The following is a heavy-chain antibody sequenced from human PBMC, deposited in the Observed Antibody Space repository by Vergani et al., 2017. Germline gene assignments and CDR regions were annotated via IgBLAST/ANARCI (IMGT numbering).Heavy chain of an antibody. CDR1: GYTFTGHY. CDR3: ARDRGGEYSSSWYVLVY. Sequence: QVHLVQSGAEVKKPGASVKVSCKASGYTFTGHYMHWVRQAPGQGLEWMGGIIPIFGTANYAQKFQGRVTITADESTSTAYMELSSLRSEDTAVYYCARDRGGEYSSSWYVLVYWGQGTLVTVSS. D-gene: IGHD6-13*01. CDR2: IIPIFGTA. J-gene: IGHJ4*02. V-gene: IGHV1-69*01.